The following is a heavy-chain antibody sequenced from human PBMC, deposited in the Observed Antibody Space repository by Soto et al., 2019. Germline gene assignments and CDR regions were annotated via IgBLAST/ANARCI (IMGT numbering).Heavy chain of an antibody. CDR2: IKSITDGGTT. J-gene: IGHJ4*02. V-gene: IGHV3-15*01. CDR3: STGRSTYGLDS. CDR1: AFSFTNAW. D-gene: IGHD5-18*01. Sequence: WGSLRLSCVASAFSFTNAWMIFFRHSPGKGLEWVGRIKSITDGGTTDYAAPVKGRFTISRDDSNNTLYLQMNSLKTEDTAVYYCSTGRSTYGLDSWGQGTLVTVSS.